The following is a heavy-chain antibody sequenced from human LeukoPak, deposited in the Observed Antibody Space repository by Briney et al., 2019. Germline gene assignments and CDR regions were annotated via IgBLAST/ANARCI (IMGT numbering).Heavy chain of an antibody. D-gene: IGHD5-12*01. Sequence: GASVKVSCKASGGTFSNYTISWVRQAPGQGLEWMGGIIPIFGTANYAQKFQGRVTITADKSRSTVYMDLSSLRSEDTAVYFCATHSPEWRYSGYYNFYYMDVWGKGTTVTVSS. J-gene: IGHJ6*03. CDR2: IIPIFGTA. V-gene: IGHV1-69*06. CDR1: GGTFSNYT. CDR3: ATHSPEWRYSGYYNFYYMDV.